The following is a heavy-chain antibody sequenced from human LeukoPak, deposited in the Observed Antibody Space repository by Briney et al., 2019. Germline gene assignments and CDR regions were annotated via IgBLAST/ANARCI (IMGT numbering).Heavy chain of an antibody. V-gene: IGHV3-74*01. CDR1: GYSFSSFW. D-gene: IGHD1-14*01. CDR2: VNNEGTGR. Sequence: GGSLRLSCAASGYSFSSFWIYWVRQVPGKGLVYVSRVNNEGTGRTYADSVKGRFTISRVNAKNTVYLQMNSLRDEDTAVYYCARGGPNHAFDIWGQGTMVTVSA. CDR3: ARGGPNHAFDI. J-gene: IGHJ3*02.